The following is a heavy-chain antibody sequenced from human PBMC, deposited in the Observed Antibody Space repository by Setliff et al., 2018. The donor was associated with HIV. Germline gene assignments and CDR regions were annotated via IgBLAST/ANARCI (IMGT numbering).Heavy chain of an antibody. CDR3: ARRIDNSGSFPDKNWFDT. V-gene: IGHV4-4*09. D-gene: IGHD3-10*01. Sequence: SETLSLTCTVSGGSISSYCWNWVRQSPGRGLEWIGFIFSSGSTKYNPSLQSRVTLSIDTSKNQFSLKLTSVTAADTDVYYCARRIDNSGSFPDKNWFDTWGQGSLVTVSS. CDR2: IFSSGST. CDR1: GGSISSYC. J-gene: IGHJ5*02.